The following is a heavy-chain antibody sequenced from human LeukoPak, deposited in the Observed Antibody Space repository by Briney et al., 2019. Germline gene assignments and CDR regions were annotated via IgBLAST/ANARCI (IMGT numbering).Heavy chain of an antibody. J-gene: IGHJ4*02. CDR3: AKEAAAGDFDY. CDR1: GFTFSSYA. V-gene: IGHV3-30-3*01. D-gene: IGHD6-13*01. Sequence: PGGSLRLSCAASGFTFSSYAMHWVRQAPGKGLEWVAVISYDGSNKYYADSAKGRFTISRDNSKNTLYLQMNSLRAEDTAVYYCAKEAAAGDFDYWGQGTLVTVSS. CDR2: ISYDGSNK.